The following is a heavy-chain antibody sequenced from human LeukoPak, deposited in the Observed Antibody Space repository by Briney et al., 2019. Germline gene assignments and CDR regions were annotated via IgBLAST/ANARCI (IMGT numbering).Heavy chain of an antibody. J-gene: IGHJ4*02. CDR2: ISFDGSNK. V-gene: IGHV3-30*04. CDR3: ARDRSMVRGVPAAIDY. D-gene: IGHD3-10*01. CDR1: GFTFSSYA. Sequence: PGRSLRLSCAASGFTFSSYAMHWVRQAPGKGLEWVAVISFDGSNKYYADSVKGRFTISRDNSKNTLYLQMNSLRAEDTAVYYCARDRSMVRGVPAAIDYWGQGTLVTVSS.